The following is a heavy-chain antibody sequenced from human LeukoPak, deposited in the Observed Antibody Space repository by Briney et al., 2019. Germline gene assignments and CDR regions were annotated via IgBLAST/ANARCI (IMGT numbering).Heavy chain of an antibody. CDR1: GDSLSINGAA. D-gene: IGHD1-26*01. Sequence: SQTLSLTCAISGDSLSINGAAWNWIRQSPTRGLEWLRMACRRYKRFNDYEVSVNSRITDNPDTSKNQFSLQLNSVSPEDTAMYFCARTQSGSYHGAVDCWGQGTLVTVSS. CDR2: ACRRYKRFN. J-gene: IGHJ4*02. V-gene: IGHV6-1*01. CDR3: ARTQSGSYHGAVDC.